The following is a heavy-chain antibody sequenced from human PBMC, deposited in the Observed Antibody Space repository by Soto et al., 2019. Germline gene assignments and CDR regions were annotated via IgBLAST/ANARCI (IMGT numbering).Heavy chain of an antibody. V-gene: IGHV1-2*02. J-gene: IGHJ6*03. CDR3: ATDGGHCSSNSCYVDYYYYMDV. CDR1: GYTFTGYY. D-gene: IGHD2-2*01. CDR2: INPNSGGR. Sequence: GASVKVSCKASGYTFTGYYMHWVRQAPGQGLEWMGWINPNSGGRNYAQKFQGRVTMTRDTSISTAYMELSRLRSDDTAVYYCATDGGHCSSNSCYVDYYYYMDVCRKXPTVTVSS.